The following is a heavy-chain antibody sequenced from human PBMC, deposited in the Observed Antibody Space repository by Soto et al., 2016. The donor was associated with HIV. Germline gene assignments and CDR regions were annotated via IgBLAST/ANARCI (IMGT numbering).Heavy chain of an antibody. Sequence: EVQLLESGGGLVQPGGSLRLSCAASGFSFSNNAMTWVRQAPGKGLEWVSSISGRPGSPYYSDSVKGRFTISRDNSEDTLYLQMNSLRAEDTAIYYCAKSTGYYEDDDIDYWGQGVLVTVSS. CDR2: ISGRPGSP. V-gene: IGHV3-23*01. D-gene: IGHD3-9*01. J-gene: IGHJ4*02. CDR1: GFSFSNNA. CDR3: AKSTGYYEDDDIDY.